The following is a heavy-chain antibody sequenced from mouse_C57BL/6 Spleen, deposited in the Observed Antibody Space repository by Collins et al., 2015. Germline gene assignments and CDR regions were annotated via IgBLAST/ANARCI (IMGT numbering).Heavy chain of an antibody. CDR1: GFTFSDYY. CDR3: ARDHDSSSEWFAY. V-gene: IGHV5-4*02. Sequence: EVQLVESGGGLVKPGGSLKLSCAASGFTFSDYYMYWVRQTPEKRLEWVATISDGGSYTYYPDSVKGRFTISRDNAKNNLYLQMSSLKSEDTAMYYCARDHDSSSEWFAYWGQGTLVTVSA. J-gene: IGHJ3*01. CDR2: ISDGGSYT. D-gene: IGHD2-4*01.